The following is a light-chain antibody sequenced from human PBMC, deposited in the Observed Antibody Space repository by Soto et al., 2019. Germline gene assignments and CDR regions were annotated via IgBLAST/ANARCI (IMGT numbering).Light chain of an antibody. CDR3: CSYAGSSTYV. CDR2: EVS. CDR1: SSDVGSYNL. V-gene: IGLV2-23*02. Sequence: QAASVSGSPGQSITISCTGTSSDVGSYNLVSWYQQHPGKAPKLLIYEVSKRPSGGSNRFSGSKSGNTASLTISGLHAEDEADNNCCSYAGSSTYVFGTGTKLTAL. J-gene: IGLJ1*01.